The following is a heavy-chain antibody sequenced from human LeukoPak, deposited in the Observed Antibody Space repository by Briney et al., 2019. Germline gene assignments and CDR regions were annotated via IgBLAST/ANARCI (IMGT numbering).Heavy chain of an antibody. CDR2: ITWTGGNT. CDR1: GFTFYEYT. J-gene: IGHJ4*02. V-gene: IGHV3-43*01. D-gene: IGHD3-16*02. Sequence: GGSLRLSCAASGFTFYEYTMHWVRQAPGKGLEWVSLITWTGGNTYYADSVKGRFTISRDNSKNTLYLQMNSLRAEDTAVYYCARDRGISFYFDYWGQGTLVTVSS. CDR3: ARDRGISFYFDY.